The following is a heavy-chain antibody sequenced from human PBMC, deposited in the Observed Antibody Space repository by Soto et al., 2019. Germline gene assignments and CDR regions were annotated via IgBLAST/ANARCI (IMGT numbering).Heavy chain of an antibody. CDR1: GGSIGSYY. Sequence: SGTLALTCTVSGGSIGSYYWGWIRQAAGKGLEWIGYIYYSGSTNYNPSLKSRVTISVDTSKNQFSLKLSSVTAADTAVYYCARDRYPPRYDSSGSNWFDPWGQGTLVTVS. D-gene: IGHD3-22*01. CDR3: ARDRYPPRYDSSGSNWFDP. V-gene: IGHV4-59*01. J-gene: IGHJ5*02. CDR2: IYYSGST.